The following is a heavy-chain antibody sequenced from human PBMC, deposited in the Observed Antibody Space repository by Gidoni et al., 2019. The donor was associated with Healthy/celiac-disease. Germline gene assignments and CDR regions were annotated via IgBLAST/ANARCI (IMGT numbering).Heavy chain of an antibody. V-gene: IGHV1-18*01. Sequence: QVHLVQSGAEVKKPGASVKFSCQASCYTFTGYAISWVRQAPGQGLEWMGWISASNGSTNYAQKLQGRVTMTTDTSTSTAYMELRSLRSDDTAVYYCAREFRYCSSTRCYRAFDYWGQGTLVTVSS. CDR3: AREFRYCSSTRCYRAFDY. D-gene: IGHD2-2*02. CDR2: ISASNGST. J-gene: IGHJ4*02. CDR1: CYTFTGYA.